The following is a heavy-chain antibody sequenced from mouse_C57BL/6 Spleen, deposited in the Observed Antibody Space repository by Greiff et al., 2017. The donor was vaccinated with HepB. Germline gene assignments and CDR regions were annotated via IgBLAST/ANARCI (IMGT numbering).Heavy chain of an antibody. CDR1: GYTFTSYT. V-gene: IGHV1-4*01. J-gene: IGHJ4*01. CDR3: ARKGQEGYVDY. CDR2: INPSSGYT. D-gene: IGHD3-3*01. Sequence: VQRVESGAELARPGASVKMSCKASGYTFTSYTMHWVKQRPGQGLEWIGYINPSSGYTKYNQKFKDKATLTADKSSSTAYMQLSSLTSEDSAVYYCARKGQEGYVDYWGQGTSVTVSS.